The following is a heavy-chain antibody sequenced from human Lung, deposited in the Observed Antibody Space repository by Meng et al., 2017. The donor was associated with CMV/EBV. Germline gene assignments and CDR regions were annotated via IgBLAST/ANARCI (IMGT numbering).Heavy chain of an antibody. CDR3: AKGISRQYSGSFYDWIDP. CDR1: GFXFSSYS. Sequence: GGSXRLXCAASGFXFSSYSMDWVRQAPGKGLEWVSHISGSRTTIFHADSVKGRFTISRANAEDSLYLQMNSLRPEDTAVYYCAKGISRQYSGSFYDWIDPXGQGXLVTVSS. V-gene: IGHV3-48*04. J-gene: IGHJ5*02. CDR2: ISGSRTTI. D-gene: IGHD1-26*01.